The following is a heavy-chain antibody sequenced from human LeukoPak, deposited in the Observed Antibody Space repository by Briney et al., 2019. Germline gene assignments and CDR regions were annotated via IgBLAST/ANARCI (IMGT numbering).Heavy chain of an antibody. D-gene: IGHD3-22*01. CDR1: GFTFSNYA. V-gene: IGHV3-33*08. CDR3: ASGRYDSSGYYDY. Sequence: GGSLRLSCAASGFTFSNYAMSWVRQAPGKGLEWVAVIWYDGSNKYYADSVKGRFTISRDNSKNTLYLQMNSLRAEDTAVYYCASGRYDSSGYYDYWGQGTLVTVSS. CDR2: IWYDGSNK. J-gene: IGHJ4*02.